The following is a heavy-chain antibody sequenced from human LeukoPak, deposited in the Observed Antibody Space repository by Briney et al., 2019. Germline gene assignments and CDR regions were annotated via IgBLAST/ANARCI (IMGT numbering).Heavy chain of an antibody. CDR3: ARQGNYYGSGSLWGYFDY. CDR2: VFPDDSDT. J-gene: IGHJ4*02. Sequence: GESLKISCKGSGYSFTSDWIGWVRQMPGKGLEWMGIVFPDDSDTRYSPSFQGQVTISADKSISTIYLQWTSLRASDAAMYYCARQGNYYGSGSLWGYFDYWGQGTLDTVSS. V-gene: IGHV5-51*01. CDR1: GYSFTSDW. D-gene: IGHD3-10*01.